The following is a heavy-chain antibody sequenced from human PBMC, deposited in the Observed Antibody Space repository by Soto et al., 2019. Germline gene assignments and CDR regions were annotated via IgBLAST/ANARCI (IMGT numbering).Heavy chain of an antibody. V-gene: IGHV4-4*07. Sequence: QVQLQESGPGLVTPSETLSLTCIVSGGSISPYYWSWIRQPAGKGLEWIGRIYTSGRTKYNPSLKSRLTMSVDTSKNQFSLKLSSVTAADTAVYYCARSGNSGYSPHDSWGQGTLVTVSS. CDR2: IYTSGRT. D-gene: IGHD5-12*01. CDR3: ARSGNSGYSPHDS. CDR1: GGSISPYY. J-gene: IGHJ4*02.